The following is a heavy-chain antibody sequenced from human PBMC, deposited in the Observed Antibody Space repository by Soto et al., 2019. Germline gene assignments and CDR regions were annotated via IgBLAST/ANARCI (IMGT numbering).Heavy chain of an antibody. Sequence: SETLSLTCTVSGGSICSYYWSWIRKPPGKGLEWIGYIYYSGSTYYNPSLKSRVTISVDTSKNQFSLKLSSVTAADTAVYYCARSRAYYYDSSGLLFDYWGQGTLVTVSS. J-gene: IGHJ4*02. V-gene: IGHV4-59*06. CDR2: IYYSGST. CDR3: ARSRAYYYDSSGLLFDY. CDR1: GGSICSYY. D-gene: IGHD3-22*01.